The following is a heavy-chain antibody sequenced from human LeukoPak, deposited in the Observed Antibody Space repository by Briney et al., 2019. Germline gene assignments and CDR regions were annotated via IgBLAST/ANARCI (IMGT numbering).Heavy chain of an antibody. CDR2: MNPNSGNT. J-gene: IGHJ6*03. CDR3: ARDWALAIALSIAPNGYYYMDV. V-gene: IGHV1-8*01. D-gene: IGHD6-6*01. CDR1: GYTFTSYD. Sequence: GASVKVSCKASGYTFTSYDINWVRQATGQGLEWMGWMNPNSGNTGYAQKFQGRVTMTRNTSISTAYMELRSLRSDDTAVYYCARDWALAIALSIAPNGYYYMDVWGKGTTVTISS.